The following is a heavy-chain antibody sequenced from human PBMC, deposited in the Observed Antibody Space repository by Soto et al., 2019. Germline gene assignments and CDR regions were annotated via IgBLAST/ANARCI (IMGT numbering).Heavy chain of an antibody. CDR2: IDYNGVT. CDR1: GGSIYRSGYY. Sequence: QVQLQESGPGLVKPSETLSLTCTVSGGSIYRSGYYWGWIRQPPGRGLGWIGTIDYNGVTYSNPPFKSRVTISRDTSKYQFSLKLTSVTAADTALYYCGKVLVGATGHTDSDSWGPGTLVAVSS. V-gene: IGHV4-39*01. J-gene: IGHJ4*02. CDR3: GKVLVGATGHTDSDS. D-gene: IGHD2-15*01.